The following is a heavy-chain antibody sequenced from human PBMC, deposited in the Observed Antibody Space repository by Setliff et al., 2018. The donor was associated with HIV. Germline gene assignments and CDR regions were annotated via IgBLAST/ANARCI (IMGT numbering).Heavy chain of an antibody. CDR3: AREDRGWTRVNDAFDI. D-gene: IGHD6-19*01. CDR1: EFTFSSYS. V-gene: IGHV3-48*01. CDR2: ISSSSSTI. J-gene: IGHJ3*02. Sequence: GSLRLSCAASEFTFSSYSMNWVRQAPGKGLEWVSYISSSSSTIYYADTVKGRFTIPRDNAKNSLYLQMNSLRAEDTAVYYCAREDRGWTRVNDAFDIWGQGTMVTVSS.